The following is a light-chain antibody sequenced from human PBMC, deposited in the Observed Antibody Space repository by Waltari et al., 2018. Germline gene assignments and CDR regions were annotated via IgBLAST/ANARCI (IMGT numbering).Light chain of an antibody. CDR2: DVS. CDR1: SCAVGAYKY. J-gene: IGLJ2*01. Sequence: QSALTQPASVSGSPGQSITLSSTGSSCAVGAYKYVSWYQHHPGKAPQLIISDVSDRPSGVSDRFSGSKSGNTASLSISGLRADDEANYYCSSYTSVNTVVFGGGTKVTVL. CDR3: SSYTSVNTVV. V-gene: IGLV2-14*03.